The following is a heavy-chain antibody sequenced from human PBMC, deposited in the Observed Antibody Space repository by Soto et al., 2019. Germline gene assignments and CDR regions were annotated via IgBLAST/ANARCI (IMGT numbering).Heavy chain of an antibody. CDR2: IYWDDDQ. J-gene: IGHJ6*02. CDR3: AHDYVGYYGMDV. CDR1: GFSLSTSGVG. D-gene: IGHD4-17*01. V-gene: IGHV2-5*02. Sequence: QITLKESGPTLVKPPQTLTLTCTFSGFSLSTSGVGVGWIRQPPGKALEWLALIYWDDDQRYNPSLKNTLTITQDSSKNQVVLKMTNMDPVDTATYYCAHDYVGYYGMDVWGQGTTVTVSS.